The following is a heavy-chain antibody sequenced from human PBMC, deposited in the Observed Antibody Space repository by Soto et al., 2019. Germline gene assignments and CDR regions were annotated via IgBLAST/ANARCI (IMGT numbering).Heavy chain of an antibody. J-gene: IGHJ6*02. V-gene: IGHV4-59*01. CDR3: ERGYVGCHYYYYYYGTHV. CDR1: GDSSSSYY. CDR2: IYYSGST. Sequence: SETMSLTCTVSGDSSSSYYWSWVRQPPGKGLEWIGYIYYSGSTNYNPSLKSRVTISVDTSKNQFSLKLSSVTAADTAVYYCERGYVGCHYYYYYYGTHVWCHGTTVTVSS. D-gene: IGHD3-10*02.